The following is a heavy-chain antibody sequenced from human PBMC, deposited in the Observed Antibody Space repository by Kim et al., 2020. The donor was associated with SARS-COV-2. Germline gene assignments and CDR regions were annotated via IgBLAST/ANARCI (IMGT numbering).Heavy chain of an antibody. V-gene: IGHV1-2*02. CDR1: GYTFTGYY. CDR2: INPNSGGT. CDR3: ARDGSSSYGWFDP. D-gene: IGHD6-6*01. Sequence: ASVKVSCKASGYTFTGYYMHWVRQAPGQGLEWMGWINPNSGGTNYAQKFQGRVTMTRDTSISTAYMELSTLRSDDTAVYYCARDGSSSYGWFDPWGQGTLVTRLL. J-gene: IGHJ5*02.